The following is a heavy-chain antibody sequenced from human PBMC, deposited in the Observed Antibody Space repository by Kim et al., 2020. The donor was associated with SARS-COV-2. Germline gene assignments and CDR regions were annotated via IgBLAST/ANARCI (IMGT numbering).Heavy chain of an antibody. D-gene: IGHD5-12*01. V-gene: IGHV3-23*01. J-gene: IGHJ1*01. Sequence: GGSLRLSCAASGLTFSTYAMSWVRQAAGKGLEWVASISGSGSRYYVDSVKGRFTIPRDNSKNTVYLQLNSLRADDTAVYYCANGYSGRERFQYWGQGTVVAVSS. CDR1: GLTFSTYA. CDR2: ISGSGSR. CDR3: ANGYSGRERFQY.